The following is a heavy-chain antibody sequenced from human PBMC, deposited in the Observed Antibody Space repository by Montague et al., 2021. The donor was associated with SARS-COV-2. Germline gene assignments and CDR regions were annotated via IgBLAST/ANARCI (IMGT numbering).Heavy chain of an antibody. Sequence: SRRLSWSASGFTFSSYEMNWVRQAPGKGLEWLSYISRSGDLIYYADSVKGRFTISRDNAKRSLYLQMTSLRAEDTAVYYCARHYGDYFYDYYGMDVWGQGTTVTIPS. D-gene: IGHD4-17*01. J-gene: IGHJ6*02. CDR2: ISRSGDLI. V-gene: IGHV3-48*03. CDR1: GFTFSSYE. CDR3: ARHYGDYFYDYYGMDV.